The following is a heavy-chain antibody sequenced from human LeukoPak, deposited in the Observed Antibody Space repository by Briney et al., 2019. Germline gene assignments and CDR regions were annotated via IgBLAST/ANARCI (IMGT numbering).Heavy chain of an antibody. Sequence: GGSLRLSCAASGFTFDDYAMHWVRQAPGKGLEWVSGISWNSGSIGYADSVKGRFTISRDNAKNSLYLQMNSLRAEDTAVYYCARVFDIWGQGTMVTVSS. CDR3: ARVFDI. CDR2: ISWNSGSI. CDR1: GFTFDDYA. V-gene: IGHV3-9*01. J-gene: IGHJ3*02.